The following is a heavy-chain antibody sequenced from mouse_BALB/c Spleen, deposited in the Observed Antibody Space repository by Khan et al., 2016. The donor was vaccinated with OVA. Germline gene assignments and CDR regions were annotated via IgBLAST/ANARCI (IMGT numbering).Heavy chain of an antibody. D-gene: IGHD2-10*02. J-gene: IGHJ4*01. CDR2: ISSGGST. Sequence: EVQLLETGGGLVKPGGSLKLSCAASGFTFSIYAMSWVRQTPEQRLEWVASISSGGSTYYPDSVKGRFTISRDNARNILYLQMSSLRSEDTAMYYCARGYGNSVNPHDAMDYWGQGTSVTVSA. CDR1: GFTFSIYA. V-gene: IGHV5-6-5*01. CDR3: ARGYGNSVNPHDAMDY.